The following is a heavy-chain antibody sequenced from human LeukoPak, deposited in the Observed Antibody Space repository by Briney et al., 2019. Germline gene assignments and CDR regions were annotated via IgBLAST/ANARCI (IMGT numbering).Heavy chain of an antibody. CDR3: ARDRQLEGPFDY. Sequence: GASVKVSCKASGGTFSSYAISWVRQAPGQGLEWMGGIIPIFGTANYAQKFQGRVTITTDESTSTAYMELSSLRSEGTAVYYCARDRQLEGPFDYWGQGTLVTVSS. D-gene: IGHD2-2*01. CDR1: GGTFSSYA. J-gene: IGHJ4*02. CDR2: IIPIFGTA. V-gene: IGHV1-69*05.